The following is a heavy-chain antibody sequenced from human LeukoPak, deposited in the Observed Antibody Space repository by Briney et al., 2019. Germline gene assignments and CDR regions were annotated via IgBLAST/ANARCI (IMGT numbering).Heavy chain of an antibody. Sequence: PGGSLRLSCVGYGFTFSTYWMSWVRQAPGKGLEWVANIKQDGGEKYYVDSVKGRFTISRDNAKNSLYLQMNSLRAEDTAVYYCARDKWGYFDYWGQGTLVTVSS. J-gene: IGHJ4*02. CDR3: ARDKWGYFDY. CDR2: IKQDGGEK. V-gene: IGHV3-7*01. D-gene: IGHD7-27*01. CDR1: GFTFSTYW.